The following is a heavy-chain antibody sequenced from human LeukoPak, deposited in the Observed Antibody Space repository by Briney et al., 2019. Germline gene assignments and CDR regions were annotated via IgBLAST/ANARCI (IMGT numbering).Heavy chain of an antibody. CDR2: INPNSGGT. J-gene: IGHJ4*02. CDR1: GYTFTGYY. CDR3: AREYYDILTGYSQLGYYFDY. V-gene: IGHV1-2*02. D-gene: IGHD3-9*01. Sequence: ASVKVSCKASGYTFTGYYMHWVRQAPGQGLEWMGWINPNSGGTNYAQKFQGRVPMTRDTSISTAYMELSRLRSDDTAVYYCAREYYDILTGYSQLGYYFDYWGQGTLVTVSS.